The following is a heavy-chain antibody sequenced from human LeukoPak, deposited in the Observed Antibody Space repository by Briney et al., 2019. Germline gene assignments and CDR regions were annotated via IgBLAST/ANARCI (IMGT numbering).Heavy chain of an antibody. J-gene: IGHJ4*03. D-gene: IGHD1-1*01. CDR1: GGSFSSYY. CDR2: INHRGDT. V-gene: IGHV4-34*01. Sequence: SETLSLTCAVYGGSFSSYYWSWIRQAPGKGLEWIAEINHRGDTNYNPSVKSRVTISVDSSKNQFSLKVTSLTAADTAVYYCARGPTISETGYFDYWGQGTLVTVSS. CDR3: ARGPTISETGYFDY.